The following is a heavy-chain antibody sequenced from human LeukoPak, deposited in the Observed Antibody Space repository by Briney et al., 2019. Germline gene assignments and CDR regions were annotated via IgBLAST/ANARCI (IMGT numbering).Heavy chain of an antibody. J-gene: IGHJ5*02. V-gene: IGHV1-46*01. CDR2: INPDGGNT. D-gene: IGHD4-23*01. CDR3: ARDNSIGGRGWWFDP. CDR1: GYTFTNSY. Sequence: ASVKVSCKASGYTFTNSYIHWVRQAPGQVLEWMGLINPDGGNTNYAQNFQGRVTLTRDTSTSTVYMELSSLRSEDTAIYYCARDNSIGGRGWWFDPWGQGTLVTVSS.